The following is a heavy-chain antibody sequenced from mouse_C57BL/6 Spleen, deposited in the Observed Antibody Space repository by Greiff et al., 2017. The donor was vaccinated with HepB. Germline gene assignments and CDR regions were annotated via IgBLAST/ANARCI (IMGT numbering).Heavy chain of an antibody. CDR2: INPGSGGT. CDR3: ARRDYYGTLDY. D-gene: IGHD1-1*01. V-gene: IGHV1-54*01. CDR1: GYAFTNYL. J-gene: IGHJ2*01. Sequence: VQLQQSGAELVRPGTSVKVSCKASGYAFTNYLIEWVKQRPGQGLEWIGVINPGSGGTNYNEKFKGKATLTADKSSSTAYMQLSRLTSEDSAVYFCARRDYYGTLDYWGQGTTLTVSS.